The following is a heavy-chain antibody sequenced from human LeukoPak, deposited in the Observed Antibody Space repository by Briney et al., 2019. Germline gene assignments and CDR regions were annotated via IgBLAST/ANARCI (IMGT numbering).Heavy chain of an antibody. CDR1: GYTFTGYY. CDR2: INPNSGGT. D-gene: IGHD3-22*01. J-gene: IGHJ5*02. V-gene: IGHV1-2*02. Sequence: ASVKVSCKASGYTFTGYYMHWVRQAPGQGLEWMGWINPNSGGTNYAQKLQGRVTMTRDTSISTAYMELSRLRSDDTAVYYCARDMDSSGQGVDPWGQGTLVTVSS. CDR3: ARDMDSSGQGVDP.